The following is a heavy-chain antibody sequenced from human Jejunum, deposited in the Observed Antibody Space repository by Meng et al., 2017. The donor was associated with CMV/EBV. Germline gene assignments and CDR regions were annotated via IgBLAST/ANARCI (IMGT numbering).Heavy chain of an antibody. Sequence: SGPVLVKPHPTPPLTCTVSGDSFNSPDYYWSWIRQPPEKGLEWIGYIYYSGSTYYNPSLKSRVSISGDTSNKQFSLKLTSVTAADTAVYYCARSPYSGSALPFFDYWGQGSLVTVSS. CDR1: GDSFNSPDYY. J-gene: IGHJ4*02. CDR2: IYYSGST. CDR3: ARSPYSGSALPFFDY. D-gene: IGHD1-26*01. V-gene: IGHV4-30-4*01.